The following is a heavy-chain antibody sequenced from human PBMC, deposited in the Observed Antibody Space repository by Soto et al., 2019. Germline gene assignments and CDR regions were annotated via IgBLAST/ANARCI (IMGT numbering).Heavy chain of an antibody. V-gene: IGHV4-59*01. CDR3: ARVLRNLYYYYGMDV. Sequence: SETLSLTCTVSGGSISSYDWSWIRQPPGKGLEWIGYIYYSGSTNYNPSLKSRVTISVDTSKNQFSLKLSSVTAADTAVYYCARVLRNLYYYYGMDVWGQGTTVTVSS. CDR2: IYYSGST. D-gene: IGHD1-26*01. CDR1: GGSISSYD. J-gene: IGHJ6*02.